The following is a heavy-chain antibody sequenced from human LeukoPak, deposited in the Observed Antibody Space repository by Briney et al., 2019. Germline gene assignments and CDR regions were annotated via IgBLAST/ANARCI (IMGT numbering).Heavy chain of an antibody. V-gene: IGHV3-49*04. CDR3: TRDQDYYDSSGYYSYYFDY. J-gene: IGHJ4*02. Sequence: GGSLRLSCTASGFTFGDYAMSWVRQAPGKGLEWVGFIRSKAYGGTTEYAASVKGRFTISRDDSKSIAYLQMNSLKTEDTAVYYCTRDQDYYDSSGYYSYYFDYWGQGTLVTVSS. CDR1: GFTFGDYA. CDR2: IRSKAYGGTT. D-gene: IGHD3-22*01.